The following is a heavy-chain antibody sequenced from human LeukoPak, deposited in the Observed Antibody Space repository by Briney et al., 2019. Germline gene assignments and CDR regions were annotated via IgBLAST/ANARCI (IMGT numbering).Heavy chain of an antibody. V-gene: IGHV4-39*07. CDR3: AKSNGSGLIDI. D-gene: IGHD3-10*01. Sequence: PSETLSLTCTVSSGSISTSNYYWGRVRQPPGKALEWIGNIFYSGSTYYSPSLKSRVTISLDTSRNQFSLKLNSVTAADTAVYYCAKSNGSGLIDIWGQGTMVTVSS. J-gene: IGHJ3*02. CDR2: IFYSGST. CDR1: SGSISTSNYY.